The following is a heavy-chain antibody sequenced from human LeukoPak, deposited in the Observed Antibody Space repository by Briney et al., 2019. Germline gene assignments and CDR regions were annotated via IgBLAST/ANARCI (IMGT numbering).Heavy chain of an antibody. CDR2: IYPGDSDT. CDR3: ARRGWLEDFDY. D-gene: IGHD6-19*01. J-gene: IGHJ4*02. CDR1: GYTFTNYW. Sequence: GESLKISCKASGYTFTNYWIGWVRQMPGKGLEWMGIIYPGDSDTRYSPSFQGQVTISADKSISTAYLQWSSLKASDTAMYYCARRGWLEDFDYWGQGTLVTVSS. V-gene: IGHV5-51*01.